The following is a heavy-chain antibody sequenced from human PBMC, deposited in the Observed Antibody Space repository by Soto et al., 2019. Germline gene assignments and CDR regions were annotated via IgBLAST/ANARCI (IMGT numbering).Heavy chain of an antibody. CDR2: IYYSGST. J-gene: IGHJ4*02. CDR3: ARETANPYYFDY. V-gene: IGHV4-31*03. Sequence: QVQLQESGPGLVKPSQTLSLTCTVSGGSISSGGYYWSWIRQHPGKGLEWIGYIYYSGSTYYNPSLKSRVTITVDTSKNQFSLKLSSVTAADTAVYYCARETANPYYFDYWGQGTPVTVSS. CDR1: GGSISSGGYY.